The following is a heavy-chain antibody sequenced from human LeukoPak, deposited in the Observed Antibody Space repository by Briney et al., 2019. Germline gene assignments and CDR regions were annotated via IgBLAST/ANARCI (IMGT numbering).Heavy chain of an antibody. CDR2: MSGGGGST. CDR3: AKDGLVWFGELN. D-gene: IGHD3-10*01. Sequence: GGSLRLSCVVSGFTFSNYAMSWVRQAPGKGLEWVSAMSGGGGSTNYADSVKGRFTISRDNFKNTLYLQMNSLRAEDTAVYYCAKDGLVWFGELNWGQGTLVTVSS. CDR1: GFTFSNYA. V-gene: IGHV3-23*01. J-gene: IGHJ4*02.